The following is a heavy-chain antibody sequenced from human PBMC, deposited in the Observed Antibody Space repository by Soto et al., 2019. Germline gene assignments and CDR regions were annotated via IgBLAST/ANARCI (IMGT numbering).Heavy chain of an antibody. V-gene: IGHV3-23*01. CDR2: INNNSGRK. D-gene: IGHD3-22*01. J-gene: IGHJ4*02. Sequence: GALRLSCAASGFSFSSYTMNWVRQAPGKGLEWVSSINNNSGRKYYADSVKGRFTISRDNSKNTLFLQMNSLKAEDTAVYFCAKDGDYEYFDYWGQGTQVTVSS. CDR3: AKDGDYEYFDY. CDR1: GFSFSSYT.